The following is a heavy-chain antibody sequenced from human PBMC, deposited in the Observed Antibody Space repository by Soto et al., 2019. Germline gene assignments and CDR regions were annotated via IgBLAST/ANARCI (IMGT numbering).Heavy chain of an antibody. J-gene: IGHJ4*02. V-gene: IGHV4-31*03. CDR2: IYYSGST. Sequence: SETLSLTCTVSGGSISSGGYYWSWIRQHPGKGLEWIGYIYYSGSTYYNPSLKSRVTISVDTSKNQFSLKLSSVTAADTAVYYCARDQGGSGPFDYWGQGTLVTVSS. CDR3: ARDQGGSGPFDY. CDR1: GGSISSGGYY. D-gene: IGHD3-10*01.